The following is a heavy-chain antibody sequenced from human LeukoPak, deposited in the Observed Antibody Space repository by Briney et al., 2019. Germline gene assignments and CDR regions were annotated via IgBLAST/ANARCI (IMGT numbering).Heavy chain of an antibody. Sequence: PGGSLRLSCAASGFTFDDYAMHWVRQAPGKGLEWVSGISWNSNTRGYADSVKGRFTISRDNAKKSLYLQMNSLRAEDTALYHCARDLTGGSGSYYWYFDLWGRGTLVTVSS. J-gene: IGHJ2*01. CDR3: ARDLTGGSGSYYWYFDL. D-gene: IGHD3-10*01. CDR2: ISWNSNTR. V-gene: IGHV3-9*01. CDR1: GFTFDDYA.